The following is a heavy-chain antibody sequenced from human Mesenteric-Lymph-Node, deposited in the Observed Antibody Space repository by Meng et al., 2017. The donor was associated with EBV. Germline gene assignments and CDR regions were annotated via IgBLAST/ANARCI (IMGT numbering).Heavy chain of an antibody. CDR2: FNTISGNP. D-gene: IGHD1-14*01. V-gene: IGHV7-4-1*02. CDR1: GYTFTNYA. Sequence: QVQLVQCGFELKKPGASVKVSCKASGYTFTNYAMNWVRQAPGQGLEWVGWFNTISGNPAYGQGFTGRFVFSWDTSVSTAYLQISSLKTEDTAVYYCARENPGDYIDYWGQGTLVTVSS. CDR3: ARENPGDYIDY. J-gene: IGHJ4*02.